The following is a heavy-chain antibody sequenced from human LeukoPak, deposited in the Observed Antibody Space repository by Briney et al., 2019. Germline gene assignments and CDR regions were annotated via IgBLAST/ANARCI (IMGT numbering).Heavy chain of an antibody. D-gene: IGHD4-17*01. CDR2: ISAYNGNT. V-gene: IGHV1-18*01. CDR3: ARALTTVTTYY. J-gene: IGHJ4*02. CDR1: GYTFTSYG. Sequence: ASVKVSCXASGYTFTSYGISWVRQALGQGPEWMGWISAYNGNTNYAQKLQGRVTMTTDTSTSTAYMELRSLRSGDTAVYYCARALTTVTTYYWGQGTLVTVSS.